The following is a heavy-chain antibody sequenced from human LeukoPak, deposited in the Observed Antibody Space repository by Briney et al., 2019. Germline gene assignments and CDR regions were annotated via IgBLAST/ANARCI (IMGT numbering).Heavy chain of an antibody. CDR1: GFTVSSNY. CDR3: ARDEAVATRGSFDY. CDR2: IYSGGST. V-gene: IGHV3-66*02. Sequence: GGSLRLSCAASGFTVSSNYMSWVRQAPGKGLEWVSVIYSGGSTYYADSVKGRFTISRDNSKNTLYLQMNSLRAEDTAVYYCARDEAVATRGSFDYWGQGTLVTVPS. D-gene: IGHD6-19*01. J-gene: IGHJ4*02.